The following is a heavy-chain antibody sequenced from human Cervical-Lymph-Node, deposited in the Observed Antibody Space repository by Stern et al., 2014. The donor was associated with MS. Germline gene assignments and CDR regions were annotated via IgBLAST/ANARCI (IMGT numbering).Heavy chain of an antibody. Sequence: QVTLKESGPTLVKPTQTLTLTCTFSGFSLSTSGVGVGWIRQPPGKALEWLGLIYWDDDKRYSPSLKSRLTITKDTSKNQVVLTMTNMDPVDTATYYCAHTIVGATAPNWFDPWGQGTLVTVSS. D-gene: IGHD1-26*01. CDR3: AHTIVGATAPNWFDP. V-gene: IGHV2-5*02. CDR1: GFSLSTSGVG. J-gene: IGHJ5*02. CDR2: IYWDDDK.